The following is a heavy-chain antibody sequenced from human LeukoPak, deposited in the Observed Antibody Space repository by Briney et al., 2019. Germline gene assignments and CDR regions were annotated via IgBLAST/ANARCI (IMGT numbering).Heavy chain of an antibody. D-gene: IGHD6-13*01. J-gene: IGHJ5*02. CDR2: ISGSGGST. CDR1: GFTFSNYP. V-gene: IGHV3-23*01. CDR3: AKPPLAYSSSNNWFDP. Sequence: PGGSLRLSCAASGFTFSNYPMNWVRQAPGKGLEWVSAISGSGGSTYYADSVKGRFTISRDNSKNTLYLQMNSLRAEDTAVYYCAKPPLAYSSSNNWFDPWGQGTLVTVSS.